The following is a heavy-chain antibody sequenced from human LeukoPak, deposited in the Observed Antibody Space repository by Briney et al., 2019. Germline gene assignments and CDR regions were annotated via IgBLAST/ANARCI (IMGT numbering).Heavy chain of an antibody. J-gene: IGHJ2*01. CDR2: IYYSGST. CDR3: ARSPFFWYFDL. V-gene: IGHV4-59*01. Sequence: SETLSLTCTVPGGSISSYYWSWIRQPPGKGLEWIGYIYYSGSTNYNPSLKSRVTISVDTSKNQFSLKLSSVTAADTAVYYCARSPFFWYFDLWGRGTLVTVSS. CDR1: GGSISSYY.